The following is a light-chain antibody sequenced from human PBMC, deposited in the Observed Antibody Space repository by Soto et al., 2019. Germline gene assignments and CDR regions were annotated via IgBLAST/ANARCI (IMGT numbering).Light chain of an antibody. J-gene: IGLJ7*01. CDR3: QSYDASNFAV. CDR2: EDN. Sequence: NFMLTQPHSVSESPGKTVTISCTRSSGIIASNYVHWYQQRPGSAPTTVIFEDNHRPSGVPDRFSGSIDSSSNSASLTISGLTTEDEADYYCQSYDASNFAVFGGGTQLTVL. CDR1: SGIIASNY. V-gene: IGLV6-57*03.